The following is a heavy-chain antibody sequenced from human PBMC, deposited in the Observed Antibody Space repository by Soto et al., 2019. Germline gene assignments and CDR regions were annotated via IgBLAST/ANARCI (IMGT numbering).Heavy chain of an antibody. Sequence: GGSLRLSCAASGFAFSSYWMSWVRQAPGKGLEWVANIKQDGSEKYYVDSVKGRFTISRDNAKNSLYLQMNSLRAEDTAVYYCARERFSGWPDYWGQGTLVTVSS. CDR2: IKQDGSEK. D-gene: IGHD6-19*01. J-gene: IGHJ4*02. CDR1: GFAFSSYW. V-gene: IGHV3-7*03. CDR3: ARERFSGWPDY.